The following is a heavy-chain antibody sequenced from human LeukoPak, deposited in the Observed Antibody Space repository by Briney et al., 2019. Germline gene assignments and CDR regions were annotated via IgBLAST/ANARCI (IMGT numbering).Heavy chain of an antibody. CDR2: INGDGSST. J-gene: IGHJ4*02. CDR3: AKATFASSWNLYFDY. CDR1: GFTISSYW. D-gene: IGHD6-13*01. Sequence: GGSLRLSCAASGFTISSYWMHWVRQAPGKGLVRVSRINGDGSSTINADSVKGRFTISRDNSKSTVYLQMNSLRAEDTAVYYCAKATFASSWNLYFDYWGQGTLVTVSS. V-gene: IGHV3-74*01.